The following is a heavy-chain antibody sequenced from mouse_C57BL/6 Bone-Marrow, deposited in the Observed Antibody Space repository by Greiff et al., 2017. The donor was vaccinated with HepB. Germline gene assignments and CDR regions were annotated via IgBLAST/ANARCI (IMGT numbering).Heavy chain of an antibody. J-gene: IGHJ3*01. D-gene: IGHD1-1*01. V-gene: IGHV5-4*03. CDR1: GFTLSSFA. Sequence: DVKLVESGGGLGRPGGSRNPSWAASGFTLSSFAWSGVRQTPERRLEGVATIGEGGSYPYDPDNVKGRFTISRDNAKNNLYLQMSHLKSEDTAMYYCARVQIPLYYGSSYEGCAYWGQGTLVTVSA. CDR3: ARVQIPLYYGSSYEGCAY. CDR2: IGEGGSYP.